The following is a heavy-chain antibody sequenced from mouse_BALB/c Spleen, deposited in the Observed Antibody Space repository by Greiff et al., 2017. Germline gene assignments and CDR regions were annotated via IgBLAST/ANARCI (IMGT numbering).Heavy chain of an antibody. CDR1: GFTFSSYG. Sequence: EVQLVESGGDLVKPGGSLTLSCAASGFTFSSYGMSWVRQTPDKRLEWVATISSGGSYTYYPDSVKGRFTISSDTAKNTLYLQMSSLKSEDTAKYCCARVYGNYYAMDYWGQGTSVTVSS. CDR3: ARVYGNYYAMDY. V-gene: IGHV5-6*01. J-gene: IGHJ4*01. D-gene: IGHD1-1*01. CDR2: ISSGGSYT.